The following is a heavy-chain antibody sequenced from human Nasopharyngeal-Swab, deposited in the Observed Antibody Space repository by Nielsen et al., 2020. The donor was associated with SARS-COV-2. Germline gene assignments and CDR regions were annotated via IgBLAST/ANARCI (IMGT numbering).Heavy chain of an antibody. CDR2: IDWDDDE. V-gene: IGHV2-70*01. Sequence: WIRQPPGKALEWLALIDWDDDEYYSTSLKTRLTISKDTSKNQVVLTMTNMDPVDTATYYCARLRGYSYGIDYWGQGTLVTVSS. D-gene: IGHD5-18*01. CDR3: ARLRGYSYGIDY. J-gene: IGHJ4*02.